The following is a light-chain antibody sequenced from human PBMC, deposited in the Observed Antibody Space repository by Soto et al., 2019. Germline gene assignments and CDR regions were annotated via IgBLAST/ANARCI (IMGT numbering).Light chain of an antibody. Sequence: DIVMTQSPLSLPVTPGEPASISCRSSQSLLHSNGYNYLDWYLQKPGQSPQLLIYLGSNLASGVPDRFSGIGSGTDFTLKISRVEAEDVGVYYCMQALQTPWTFGQGTKVEIK. V-gene: IGKV2-28*01. CDR2: LGS. CDR3: MQALQTPWT. J-gene: IGKJ1*01. CDR1: QSLLHSNGYNY.